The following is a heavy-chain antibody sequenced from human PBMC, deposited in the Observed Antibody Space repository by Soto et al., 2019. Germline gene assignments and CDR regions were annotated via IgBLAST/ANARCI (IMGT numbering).Heavy chain of an antibody. V-gene: IGHV1-69*13. CDR2: IIPIFGTA. CDR3: ARDKDREQLGGNYYYTLDV. CDR1: GGTFSSYA. D-gene: IGHD1-1*01. J-gene: IGHJ6*02. Sequence: SVKVSCKASGGTFSSYAISWVRQAPGQGLEWMGGIIPIFGTANYAQKFQGRVTITADESTSTAYMELSSLRSEDTAVYYCARDKDREQLGGNYYYTLDVWGQGTTVTVSS.